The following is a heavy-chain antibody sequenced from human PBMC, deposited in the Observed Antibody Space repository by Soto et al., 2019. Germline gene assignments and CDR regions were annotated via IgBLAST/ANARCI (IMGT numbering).Heavy chain of an antibody. CDR3: ARNSWEVRGVDYYYMDV. Sequence: SVKVSCKASGGTFSSYTISWVRQAPGQGLEWMGRIIPILGIANYAQKFQGRVTITADKSTSTAYMELSSLRSEDTAVYYCARNSWEVRGVDYYYMDVWGKGTTVTVSS. V-gene: IGHV1-69*02. CDR2: IIPILGIA. D-gene: IGHD3-10*01. J-gene: IGHJ6*03. CDR1: GGTFSSYT.